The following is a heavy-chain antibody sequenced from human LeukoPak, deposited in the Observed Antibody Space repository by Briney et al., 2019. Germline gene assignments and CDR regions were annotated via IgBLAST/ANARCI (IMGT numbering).Heavy chain of an antibody. CDR3: ARDLTEYYYDSSGYYSPLYFDY. CDR1: GYTFTSYY. CDR2: INPSGGST. Sequence: ASVKVSCKASGYTFTSYYMHWVRQAPGQGLEWMGIINPSGGSTSYAQTFQGRVTMTRDMSTSTVYMELSSLRSEDTAVYYCARDLTEYYYDSSGYYSPLYFDYWGQGTLVTVSS. J-gene: IGHJ4*02. V-gene: IGHV1-46*01. D-gene: IGHD3-22*01.